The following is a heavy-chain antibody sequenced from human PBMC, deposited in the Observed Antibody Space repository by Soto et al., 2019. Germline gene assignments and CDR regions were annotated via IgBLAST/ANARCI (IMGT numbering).Heavy chain of an antibody. CDR3: AKDRLAGNFDY. V-gene: IGHV3-23*01. CDR2: ISNTGGST. CDR1: GFTFNNYA. Sequence: GSLRLSCAASGFTFNNYAMNWVRQAPGKGLEWVATISNTGGSTYYADSVKGRFTISRDNSKNTLYLQMNSLRVEDTAVYYCAKDRLAGNFDYWGQGTQVTVSS. J-gene: IGHJ4*02.